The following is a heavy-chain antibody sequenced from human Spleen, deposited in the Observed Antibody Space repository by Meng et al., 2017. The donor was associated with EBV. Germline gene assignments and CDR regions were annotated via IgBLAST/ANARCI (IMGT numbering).Heavy chain of an antibody. J-gene: IGHJ4*02. V-gene: IGHV1-18*01. CDR3: ARDVYSGYDRLGY. CDR2: ISPYNGNT. D-gene: IGHD5-12*01. CDR1: GYTFNNFG. Sequence: QVQLVQSGGEVEKPGASGKVSCKAFGYTFNNFGISWVRQAPGQGLEWMGWISPYNGNTVYAQKLQGRVTMTTDTSTNTANMELWSLRSDDTAVYYCARDVYSGYDRLGYWGQGTLVTVSS.